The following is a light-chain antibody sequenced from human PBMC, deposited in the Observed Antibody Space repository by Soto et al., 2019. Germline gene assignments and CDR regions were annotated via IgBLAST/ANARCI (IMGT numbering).Light chain of an antibody. CDR2: GAS. Sequence: EIVMTQSPATLSVSPGERATLSCRASQSVSSNLAWYQQKPGQAPRLLIYGASTRATGIPARFNGSGSGTEFTLTISSLQSEDFAVYYCQQYYNWPSYTFGQGTKLEIK. J-gene: IGKJ2*01. V-gene: IGKV3-15*01. CDR1: QSVSSN. CDR3: QQYYNWPSYT.